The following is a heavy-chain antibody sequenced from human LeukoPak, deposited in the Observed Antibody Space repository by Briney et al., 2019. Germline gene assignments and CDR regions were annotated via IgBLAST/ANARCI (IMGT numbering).Heavy chain of an antibody. Sequence: PGGSLRLSCAASGFTFSSYAMIWVRQAPGKGLEWVSAISGSGGSTYYADSVKGRFTISRDNSKNTLYLQMNSLRAEDTAVYYCAKFETVSGYYYYYMDVWGKGTTVTVSS. CDR2: ISGSGGST. CDR3: AKFETVSGYYYYYMDV. CDR1: GFTFSSYA. D-gene: IGHD1-14*01. V-gene: IGHV3-23*01. J-gene: IGHJ6*03.